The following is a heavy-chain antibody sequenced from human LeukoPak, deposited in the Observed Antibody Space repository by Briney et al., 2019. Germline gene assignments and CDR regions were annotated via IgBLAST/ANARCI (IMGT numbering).Heavy chain of an antibody. Sequence: PGRSLRLSCAASGFTFSSYAMHWVRQAPGKGLEWVAVISYDGSNKYYADSVKGRFTISRDNSKNSLYLQMNSLRAEDTAVYYCARAGVSGYDNDYWGQGTLVTVSS. D-gene: IGHD5-12*01. CDR3: ARAGVSGYDNDY. V-gene: IGHV3-30-3*01. CDR1: GFTFSSYA. CDR2: ISYDGSNK. J-gene: IGHJ4*02.